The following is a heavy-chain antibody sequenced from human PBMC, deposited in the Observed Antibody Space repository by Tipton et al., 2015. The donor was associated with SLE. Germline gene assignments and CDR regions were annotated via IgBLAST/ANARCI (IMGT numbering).Heavy chain of an antibody. Sequence: LRLSCTVSGYSISSGYYWGWIRQPPGKGLEWIGNIYYSGSTYYNPSLKSRVTISVDTSKNQFSLRLTSVIAADTAVFYCARVARSGWDYYYYMDVWGKGTTVTVSS. CDR2: IYYSGST. D-gene: IGHD6-19*01. V-gene: IGHV4-38-2*02. CDR3: ARVARSGWDYYYYMDV. CDR1: GYSISSGYY. J-gene: IGHJ6*03.